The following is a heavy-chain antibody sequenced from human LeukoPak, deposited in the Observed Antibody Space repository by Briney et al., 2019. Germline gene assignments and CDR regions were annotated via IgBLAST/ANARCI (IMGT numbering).Heavy chain of an antibody. V-gene: IGHV3-30-3*01. J-gene: IGHJ4*02. CDR2: ISYDGSNK. CDR1: GFTFSSYA. Sequence: GGSLRLSCAASGFTFSSYAMHWIRQAPGKGLEWVAVISYDGSNKYYADSVKGRFTISRDNSKNTLYLQMNSLRAEDTAVDYCARAAMVRGVDYFDYWGQGTLVTVSS. D-gene: IGHD3-10*01. CDR3: ARAAMVRGVDYFDY.